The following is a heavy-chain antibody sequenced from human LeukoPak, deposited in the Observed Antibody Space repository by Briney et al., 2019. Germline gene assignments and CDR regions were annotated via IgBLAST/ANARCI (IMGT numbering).Heavy chain of an antibody. CDR1: GFTFSSYG. CDR3: ARLGYCSGGSCLAQFDY. D-gene: IGHD2-15*01. CDR2: IWYDGSNK. J-gene: IGHJ4*02. Sequence: PGGSLRLSCAAPGFTFSSYGMHWVRQAPGKGLEWVAVIWYDGSNKYYADSVKGRFTISRDNSKNTLYLQMNSLRAEDTAVYYCARLGYCSGGSCLAQFDYWGQGTLVTVSS. V-gene: IGHV3-33*01.